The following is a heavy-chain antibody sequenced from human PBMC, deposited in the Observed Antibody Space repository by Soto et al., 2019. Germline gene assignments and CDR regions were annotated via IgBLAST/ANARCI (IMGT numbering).Heavy chain of an antibody. D-gene: IGHD2-15*01. J-gene: IGHJ4*02. CDR1: GGSFSGYY. CDR2: INHSGST. Sequence: RSLTCAVYGGSFSGYYWSWIRQPPGKGLEWIGEINHSGSTNYNPSLKSRVTISVDTSKNQFSLKLSSVTAADTAVYYCARELTGTGVVSGGSSWGQGTLVTVSS. CDR3: ARELTGTGVVSGGSS. V-gene: IGHV4-34*01.